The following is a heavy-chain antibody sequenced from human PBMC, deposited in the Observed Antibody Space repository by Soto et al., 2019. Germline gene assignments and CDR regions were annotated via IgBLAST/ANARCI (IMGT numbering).Heavy chain of an antibody. CDR2: ISSSGSYK. CDR1: GFTFSTYS. D-gene: IGHD2-2*01. J-gene: IGHJ4*02. V-gene: IGHV3-21*01. CDR3: ARNQAPEVVVQLDY. Sequence: GGSLRLSCAASGFTFSTYSMIWVRQAPGKGLEWVSSISSSGSYKYYADSVKGRFTISRDNAKNSLYLQMNSLRAEGTAMYYCARNQAPEVVVQLDYWGQGTLVTVSS.